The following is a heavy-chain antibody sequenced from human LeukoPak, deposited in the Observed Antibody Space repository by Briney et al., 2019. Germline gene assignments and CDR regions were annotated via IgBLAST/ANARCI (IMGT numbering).Heavy chain of an antibody. CDR1: GFTFSNYW. V-gene: IGHV3-7*01. CDR2: MNQDGSGK. Sequence: GGSLRLSCAASGFTFSNYWMTWVRQAPGKGLEWVANMNQDGSGKYYGDSLKGRFTISRDNSKNTVYLQMNSLRGEDTAVYYCAKDTTYYDILTGYYPHYWGQGTLVTVSS. D-gene: IGHD3-9*01. CDR3: AKDTTYYDILTGYYPHY. J-gene: IGHJ4*02.